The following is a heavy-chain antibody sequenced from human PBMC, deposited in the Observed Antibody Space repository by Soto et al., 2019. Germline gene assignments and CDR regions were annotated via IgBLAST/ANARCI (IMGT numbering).Heavy chain of an antibody. CDR3: AKGSIEYSASVDN. Sequence: EVQLLESGGGLVQPGGSLRLSCVASGFSFSSYAMVWVRQAPGKGLEWVSVISARGVSSYFADTVKGRFTISRDNSKNLLSLETNSLRAEDTAIYFCAKGSIEYSASVDNWGQGTLVLVSS. V-gene: IGHV3-23*01. CDR2: ISARGVSS. D-gene: IGHD5-12*01. CDR1: GFSFSSYA. J-gene: IGHJ4*02.